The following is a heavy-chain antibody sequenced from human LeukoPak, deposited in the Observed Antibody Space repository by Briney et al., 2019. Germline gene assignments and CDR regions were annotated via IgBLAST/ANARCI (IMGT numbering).Heavy chain of an antibody. Sequence: AGGSLRLSCAASGFTFNTVWMTWVRQAPGKGLERVANIKGDGSEKSYADSVRGRFTISRDNAQNSLFLQMNMLRVEDTAIYYCARLGYASAWSYWYFDLWGRGTLVTVSS. CDR2: IKGDGSEK. CDR3: ARLGYASAWSYWYFDL. CDR1: GFTFNTVW. V-gene: IGHV3-7*01. J-gene: IGHJ2*01. D-gene: IGHD6-19*01.